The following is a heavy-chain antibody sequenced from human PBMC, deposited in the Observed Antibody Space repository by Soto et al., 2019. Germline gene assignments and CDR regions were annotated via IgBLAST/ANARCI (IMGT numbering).Heavy chain of an antibody. CDR1: GATFSSYA. J-gene: IGHJ4*02. Sequence: QVQLVQSGAEVRQPASSVKVSCKTSGATFSSYAITWVRQAPGQGLEWMGGIVPTVDTSTYAQKFQGRVTITEDKFTKTVYMELSSLRSDDRAVYYCVRVVAIPGYPDNWGQGTLVTVSS. CDR3: VRVVAIPGYPDN. D-gene: IGHD5-12*01. CDR2: IVPTVDTS. V-gene: IGHV1-69*14.